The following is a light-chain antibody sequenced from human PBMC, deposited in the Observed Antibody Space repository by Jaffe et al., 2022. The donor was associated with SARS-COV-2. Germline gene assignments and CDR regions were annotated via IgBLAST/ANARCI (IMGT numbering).Light chain of an antibody. Sequence: EIVMTQSPLSLPVRPGEPASMSCRSSQSLLHSSGHHRMDWYLQKPGQSPKLLIYWASSRASGVPDRFIGSGSGTDFTLTITRVEPEDVGVYYCMQAVQTPPYTFGQGTKLEI. CDR1: QSLLHSSGHHR. CDR2: WAS. V-gene: IGKV2-28*01. J-gene: IGKJ2*01. CDR3: MQAVQTPPYT.